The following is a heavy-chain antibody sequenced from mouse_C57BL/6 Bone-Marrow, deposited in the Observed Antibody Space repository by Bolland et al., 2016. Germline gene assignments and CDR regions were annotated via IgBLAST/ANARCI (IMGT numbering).Heavy chain of an antibody. J-gene: IGHJ3*01. V-gene: IGHV1-7*01. Sequence: GYTKYNQKFKDKATLTADKSSSTAYMQLSSLTYEDSAVYYCARGWEAMGYWGQGTLV. CDR3: ARGWEAMGY. CDR2: GYT. D-gene: IGHD1-1*02.